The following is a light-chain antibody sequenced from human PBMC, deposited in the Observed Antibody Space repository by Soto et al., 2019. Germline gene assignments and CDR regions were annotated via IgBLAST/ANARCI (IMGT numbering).Light chain of an antibody. V-gene: IGLV2-11*01. Sequence: QSALTQPRSVSGSPRQSVTISCTGTSSDVGGYNFVSWYQQHPGKAPKLMIYDVSKRPSGVPDRFSGSKSDNTASLTISGLQAEDEADYFCCSYAGSHTFVFGTGTKVTVL. J-gene: IGLJ1*01. CDR1: SSDVGGYNF. CDR2: DVS. CDR3: CSYAGSHTFV.